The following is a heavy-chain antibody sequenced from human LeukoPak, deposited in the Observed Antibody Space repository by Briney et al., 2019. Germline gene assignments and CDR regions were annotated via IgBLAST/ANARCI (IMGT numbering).Heavy chain of an antibody. D-gene: IGHD2-2*01. CDR3: ARRPAAMKGEDY. CDR2: ISSSSSYI. V-gene: IGHV3-21*01. J-gene: IGHJ4*02. CDR1: GFTFSSYA. Sequence: TGGSLRLSCAASGFTFSSYAMNWVRQAPVKGLEWVSSISSSSSYIYYADSVKGRFTISRDNAKNSLYLQMNSLRAEDTAVYYCARRPAAMKGEDYWGQGTLVTVSS.